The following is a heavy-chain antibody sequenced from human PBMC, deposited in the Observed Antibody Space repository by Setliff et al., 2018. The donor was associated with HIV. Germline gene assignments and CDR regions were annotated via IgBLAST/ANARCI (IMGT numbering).Heavy chain of an antibody. CDR1: GFTFSTYW. J-gene: IGHJ5*02. CDR2: INNDGRKT. CDR3: ARVASGYDYGWLDP. Sequence: LRLSCAASGFTFSTYWMHWVRQAPGKGLVWVSHINNDGRKTAYADSVKGRFTVSRDNAKNTLYLQMNSLRAEDTAVYYCARVASGYDYGWLDPWGQGTVVTVS. D-gene: IGHD5-12*01. V-gene: IGHV3-74*03.